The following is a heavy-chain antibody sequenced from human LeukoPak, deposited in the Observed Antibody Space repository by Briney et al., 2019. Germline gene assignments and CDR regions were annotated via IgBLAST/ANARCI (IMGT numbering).Heavy chain of an antibody. CDR2: INSDGSST. Sequence: GGPLRLSCAASGFTFSSYWMHWVRQAPGKGLVWVSRINSDGSSTSYADSVKGRFTISRDNAKNTLYLQMNSLRAEDTAVYYCAHLSGYCSSTSCYAWGQGTLVTVSS. CDR3: AHLSGYCSSTSCYA. J-gene: IGHJ4*02. V-gene: IGHV3-74*01. D-gene: IGHD2-2*01. CDR1: GFTFSSYW.